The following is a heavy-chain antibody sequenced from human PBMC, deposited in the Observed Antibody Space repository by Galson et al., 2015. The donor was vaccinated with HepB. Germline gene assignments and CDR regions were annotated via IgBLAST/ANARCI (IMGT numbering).Heavy chain of an antibody. J-gene: IGHJ5*02. CDR1: GFTFSSYW. CDR2: INSDGSST. Sequence: SLRLSCAASGFTFSSYWMHWVRQAPGKGLVWVSRINSDGSSTSYADSVKGRFTISRDNAKNTLYLQMNSLRAEDTAVYYCARGDIVVVPAAPGGPVFDPWGQGTLVTVSS. D-gene: IGHD2-2*01. V-gene: IGHV3-74*01. CDR3: ARGDIVVVPAAPGGPVFDP.